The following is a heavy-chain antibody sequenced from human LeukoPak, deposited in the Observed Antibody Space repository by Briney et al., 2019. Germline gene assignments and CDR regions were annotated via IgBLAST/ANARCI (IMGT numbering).Heavy chain of an antibody. CDR1: GFTFSSYI. CDR3: CYGDYLDAFDI. D-gene: IGHD4-17*01. CDR2: ISGSGGST. J-gene: IGHJ3*02. V-gene: IGHV3-23*01. Sequence: GGSLRLSCAASGFTFSSYIMSWVRQAPGKGLEWVSAISGSGGSTYYADSVKGRFTISRDNSKNTLYLQMNSLRAEDTAVYYCCYGDYLDAFDIWGQGTMVTVSS.